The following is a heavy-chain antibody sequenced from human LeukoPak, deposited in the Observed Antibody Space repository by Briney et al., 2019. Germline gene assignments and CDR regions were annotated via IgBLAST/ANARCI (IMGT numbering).Heavy chain of an antibody. CDR2: INHSGST. CDR3: ARGRAAAGITNWFDP. D-gene: IGHD6-13*01. CDR1: GFIFSSHA. J-gene: IGHJ5*02. V-gene: IGHV4-34*01. Sequence: GSLRLSCAASGFIFSSHAMNWVRQAPGKGLEWIGEINHSGSTNYNPSLKSRVTISVDTSKNQFSLKLSSVTAADTAVYYCARGRAAAGITNWFDPWGQGTLVTVSS.